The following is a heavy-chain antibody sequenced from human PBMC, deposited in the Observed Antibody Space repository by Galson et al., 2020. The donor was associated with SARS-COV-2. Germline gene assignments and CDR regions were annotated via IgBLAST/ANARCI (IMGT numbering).Heavy chain of an antibody. D-gene: IGHD1-1*01. Sequence: GESLKISCEGFGYRFAFYWIAWVRQMPGKGLEWMGIIYPGDSDTRYSQSFQGQVTISVDRSITTAYLHWSSLQASDSAMYYCARTLRTTGKTHFDSWGQGTLVTVTS. J-gene: IGHJ4*02. CDR3: ARTLRTTGKTHFDS. CDR2: IYPGDSDT. V-gene: IGHV5-51*01. CDR1: GYRFAFYW.